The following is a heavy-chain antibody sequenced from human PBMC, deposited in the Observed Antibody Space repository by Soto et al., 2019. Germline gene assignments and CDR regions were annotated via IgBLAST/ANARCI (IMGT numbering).Heavy chain of an antibody. CDR1: GGTFSSYA. D-gene: IGHD2-15*01. CDR3: ASLCSGGSCYEYGMDV. V-gene: IGHV1-69*01. Sequence: QVQLVQSGAEVKKPGSSVKVSCKASGGTFSSYAISWVRQAPGQGLEWMGGIILIFGTAHYAQKFQGRVTITADESTSKAYMELSSLRSEDTAVYYCASLCSGGSCYEYGMDVWGQGTTVTVSS. CDR2: IILIFGTA. J-gene: IGHJ6*02.